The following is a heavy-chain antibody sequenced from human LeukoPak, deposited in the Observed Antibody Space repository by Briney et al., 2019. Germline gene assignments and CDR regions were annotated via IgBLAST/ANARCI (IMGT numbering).Heavy chain of an antibody. CDR2: IYYSGCT. CDR1: GGSISSSSYY. Sequence: PSETLSLTCTVSGGSISSSSYYWGWIRQPPGKGLEWIGSIYYSGCTYDNPSRKSPVTISVDTSENPFSLKLSSVTAADTAVYYCARINIVVVPAAPKPVYYFDYWGQGTLVTVSS. CDR3: ARINIVVVPAAPKPVYYFDY. V-gene: IGHV4-39*01. J-gene: IGHJ4*02. D-gene: IGHD2-2*01.